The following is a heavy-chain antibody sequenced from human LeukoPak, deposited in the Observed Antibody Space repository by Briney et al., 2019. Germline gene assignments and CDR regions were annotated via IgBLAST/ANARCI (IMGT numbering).Heavy chain of an antibody. J-gene: IGHJ4*02. CDR1: GFTFSSYG. Sequence: GGSLRLSCAASGFTFSSYGMHWVRQAPDKGLEWVAFIRYDGSNKYYADSVKGRFTISRDNSKNTLYLQMNSLRAEDTAVYYCAKDNGGALEYDYWGQGTLVTVSS. CDR2: IRYDGSNK. CDR3: AKDNGGALEYDY. V-gene: IGHV3-30*02. D-gene: IGHD7-27*01.